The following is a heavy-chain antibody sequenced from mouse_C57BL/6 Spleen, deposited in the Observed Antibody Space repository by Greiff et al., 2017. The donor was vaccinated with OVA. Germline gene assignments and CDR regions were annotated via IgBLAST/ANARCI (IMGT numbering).Heavy chain of an antibody. D-gene: IGHD2-5*01. CDR3: ARSGYSNYFDY. CDR2: IYPGDGDT. CDR1: GYAFSSYW. V-gene: IGHV1-80*01. Sequence: LVESGAELVKPGASVKISCKASGYAFSSYWMNWVKQRPGKGLEWIGQIYPGDGDTNYNGKFKGKATLTADKSSSTAYMQLSSLTSEDSAVYFCARSGYSNYFDYWGQGTTLTVSS. J-gene: IGHJ2*01.